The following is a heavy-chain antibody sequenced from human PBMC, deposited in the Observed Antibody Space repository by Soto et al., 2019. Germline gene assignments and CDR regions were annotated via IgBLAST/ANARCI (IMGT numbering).Heavy chain of an antibody. CDR3: ARASAYSTPGSFDN. CDR1: GYTFSRYG. D-gene: IGHD6-13*01. CDR2: ISGFNGNT. J-gene: IGHJ4*02. V-gene: IGHV1-18*01. Sequence: QVQLVQSGAEVKKPGASVRVSCKASGYTFSRYGISWVRQAPGQGLEWMGGISGFNGNTKESEKLQGRVTLTTDTAPNTPNMELRGLRSDDRPVYYCARASAYSTPGSFDNGGQGTLVTVPS.